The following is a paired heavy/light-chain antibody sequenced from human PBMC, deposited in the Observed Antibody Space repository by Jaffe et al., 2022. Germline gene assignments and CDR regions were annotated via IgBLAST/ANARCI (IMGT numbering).Heavy chain of an antibody. D-gene: IGHD6-6*01. CDR2: IYPGDSDT. CDR1: GYSFISYW. V-gene: IGHV5-51*03. CDR3: ARRGVDSISSRASDF. J-gene: IGHJ4*02. Sequence: EVQLVQSGAEVKKPGESLKISCQGSGYSFISYWIGWVRQKPGRGLEWMGIIYPGDSDTKYGPSFQGQVTISADKSTNTAYLQWASLEASDTAIYYCARRGVDSISSRASDFWGQGTQVTVSS.
Light chain of an antibody. V-gene: IGLV3-19*01. CDR2: GKN. Sequence: SSVLTQDPAVSVTLGQRVRITCQGDSLRSFSATWYQKRPGQAPVLLVYGKNNRPSGIPDRFSGSSSGNTASLTISGAQAEDEADYYCNCRDSSYGLLEVFGGGTKLTVL. J-gene: IGLJ3*02. CDR1: SLRSFS. CDR3: NCRDSSYGLLEV.